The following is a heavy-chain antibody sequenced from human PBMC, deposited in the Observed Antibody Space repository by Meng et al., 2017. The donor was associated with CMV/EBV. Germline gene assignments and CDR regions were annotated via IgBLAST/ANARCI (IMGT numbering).Heavy chain of an antibody. V-gene: IGHV1-2*02. CDR3: ARVLRQTSDFDG. Sequence: SCKASGYSFSGYYMHWVRQAPGQGLEWMGWINPNSGGTNFAQKFQGRVTMTRDTSISAAYMELSRLRSDDTAVYYCARVLRQTSDFDGWGQGTLVTVSS. D-gene: IGHD1-7*01. J-gene: IGHJ4*02. CDR2: INPNSGGT. CDR1: GYSFSGYY.